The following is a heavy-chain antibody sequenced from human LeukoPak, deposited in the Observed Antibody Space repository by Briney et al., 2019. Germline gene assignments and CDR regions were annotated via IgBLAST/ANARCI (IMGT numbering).Heavy chain of an antibody. D-gene: IGHD3-22*01. CDR2: ISYDGSNK. CDR1: GFTFSSYA. J-gene: IGHJ4*02. Sequence: PGGSLRLSCAASGFTFSSYAMHWVRQAPGKGLEWVAVISYDGSNKYYADSVKGRFTISRDNSKNTLYLQMNSLRAEDTAVYYCAKDDSYYYDSSGYYDYWGQGTLVTVSS. V-gene: IGHV3-30*04. CDR3: AKDDSYYYDSSGYYDY.